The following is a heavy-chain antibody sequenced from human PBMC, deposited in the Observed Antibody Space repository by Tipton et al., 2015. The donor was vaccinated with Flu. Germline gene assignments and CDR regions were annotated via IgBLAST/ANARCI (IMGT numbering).Heavy chain of an antibody. CDR3: AGAYGDYPRGFDP. CDR2: IYPNDFDT. CDR1: GYTFITHW. Sequence: QLVQSGAEVKKPGESLKISCKASGYTFITHWIGWVRQMPGKGLEWVGIIYPNDFDTRYSPSFEGQVTISADKSTNTAFLQWSSLKASDSAMYYCAGAYGDYPRGFDPRGQGTLVTVSS. D-gene: IGHD2-21*01. J-gene: IGHJ5*02. V-gene: IGHV5-51*01.